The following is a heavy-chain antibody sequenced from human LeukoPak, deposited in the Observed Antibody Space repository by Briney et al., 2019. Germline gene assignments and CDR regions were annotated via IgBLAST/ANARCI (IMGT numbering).Heavy chain of an antibody. CDR2: VYNTGST. CDR1: GGSMSSENEY. J-gene: IGHJ4*02. CDR3: ARRWLLSPLTFDY. Sequence: KTSETLSLTCSVSGGSMSSENEYWGWIRQTPGKGLEWIGSVYNTGSTDYNPSLKRRFSISIDTSKNQFSLKLSSVTAADTAVYYCARRWLLSPLTFDYWGQGTLVTVSS. V-gene: IGHV4-39*07. D-gene: IGHD2-21*02.